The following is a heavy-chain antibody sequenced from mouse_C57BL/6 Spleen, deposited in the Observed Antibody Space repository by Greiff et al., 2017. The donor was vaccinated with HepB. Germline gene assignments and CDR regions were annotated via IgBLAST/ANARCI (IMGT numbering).Heavy chain of an antibody. CDR2: IDPNSGGT. CDR1: GYTFTSYW. V-gene: IGHV1-72*01. CDR3: ARTAYYSNYHYAMDY. D-gene: IGHD2-5*01. J-gene: IGHJ4*01. Sequence: VQLQQPGAELVKPGASVKLSCKASGYTFTSYWMHWVKQRPGRGLEWIGRIDPNSGGTKYNEKFKSKATLTVDKPSSTAYMQLSSLTSEDSAVYYCARTAYYSNYHYAMDYWGQGTSVTVSS.